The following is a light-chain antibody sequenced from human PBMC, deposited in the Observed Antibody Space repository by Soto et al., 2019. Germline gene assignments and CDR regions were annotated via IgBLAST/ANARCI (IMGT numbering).Light chain of an antibody. V-gene: IGLV2-14*01. J-gene: IGLJ2*01. CDR2: VVS. CDR1: SSDIGGYNY. CDR3: NSYTSITTLGI. Sequence: QSALTQPASVSGSPGQSITISCTGTSSDIGGYNYVSWYQQHPGKAPKLVIYVVSNRPSGVSNRFSGSKSGNTASLTISGLQPEDEADYYCNSYTSITTLGIFGGGTKLTVL.